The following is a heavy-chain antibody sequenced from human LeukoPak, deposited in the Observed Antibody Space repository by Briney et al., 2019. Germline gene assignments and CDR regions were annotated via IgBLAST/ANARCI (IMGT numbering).Heavy chain of an antibody. CDR3: ARVYWSYYYYMDV. V-gene: IGHV4-38-2*02. J-gene: IGHJ6*03. Sequence: SETLSLTCTVSGYSISSGYYWGWIRQPPGKGLEWIGSIYHSGSTLYNPSLKSRVTISVDTSKNQFSLQLSSVTATDTAVYYCARVYWSYYYYMDVWGKGTTVTVSS. CDR2: IYHSGST. D-gene: IGHD2-8*02. CDR1: GYSISSGYY.